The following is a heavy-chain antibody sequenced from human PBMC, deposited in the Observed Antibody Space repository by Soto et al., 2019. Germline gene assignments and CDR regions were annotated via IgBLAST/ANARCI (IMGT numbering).Heavy chain of an antibody. CDR1: GDSISSGPYY. CDR2: IYHSGNT. D-gene: IGHD2-15*01. Sequence: QVQLQESGPGLVKPSQTLSLTCTVSGDSISSGPYYWTWIRQHPGKGLEWIGYIYHSGNTYYNPSLKSRVNLSVDTSKNQFSLKLSSVTAADTAVYYCARRTYCDYWGQGTLVTVSS. J-gene: IGHJ4*02. V-gene: IGHV4-31*03. CDR3: ARRTYCDY.